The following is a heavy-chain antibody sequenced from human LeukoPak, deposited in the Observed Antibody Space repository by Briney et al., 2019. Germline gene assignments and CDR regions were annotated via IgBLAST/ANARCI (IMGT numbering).Heavy chain of an antibody. CDR2: ISGSGGST. CDR3: AGDASYYGSGNYF. D-gene: IGHD3-10*01. Sequence: PGGSLRLSCAASGFTFSTYGMTWVRQAPGKGLEWVSTISGSGGSTYYADSVKGRFTISRDNSKNTLYLQTNSLRAEDTAVYYCAGDASYYGSGNYFWGQGTLVTVSS. J-gene: IGHJ4*02. V-gene: IGHV3-23*01. CDR1: GFTFSTYG.